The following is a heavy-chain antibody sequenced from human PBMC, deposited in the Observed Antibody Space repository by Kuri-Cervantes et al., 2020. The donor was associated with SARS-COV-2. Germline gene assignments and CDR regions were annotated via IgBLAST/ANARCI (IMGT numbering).Heavy chain of an antibody. CDR3: AREGDIVVVHDAFDI. CDR2: ISYDGSNK. V-gene: IGHV3-30-3*01. Sequence: GESLKISCAASGFTFSSYAMHWVRQAPGKGLEWVAVISYDGSNKYCADSVKGRFTISRDNSKNTLYLQMNSLRAEDTAVYYCAREGDIVVVHDAFDIWGQGTMVTVSS. CDR1: GFTFSSYA. J-gene: IGHJ3*02. D-gene: IGHD2-2*01.